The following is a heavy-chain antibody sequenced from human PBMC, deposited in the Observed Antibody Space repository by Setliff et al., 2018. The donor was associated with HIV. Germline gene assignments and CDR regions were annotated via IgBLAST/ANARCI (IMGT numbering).Heavy chain of an antibody. CDR1: GASISSHY. Sequence: SETLSLTCSVSGASISSHYWSWIRQPAGKGLEWIGHIYNSGSTNSNPSLKSRVTISVDTSKNQFSLKLSSVTAADTAVYYCARGHFYDSIGYYLRAFDVWGQGTMVTVSS. J-gene: IGHJ3*01. D-gene: IGHD3-22*01. CDR2: IYNSGST. CDR3: ARGHFYDSIGYYLRAFDV. V-gene: IGHV4-4*07.